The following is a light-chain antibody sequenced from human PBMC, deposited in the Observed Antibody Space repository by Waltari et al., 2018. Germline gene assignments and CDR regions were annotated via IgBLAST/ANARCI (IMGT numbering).Light chain of an antibody. CDR2: EVS. Sequence: QAALTQPPSMSGSPGQSVTISCTGTSSDIGGYNRVSWYQQNPGKVPKLIIYEVSQRPSGVSDRFSGSKSGNPASLTISGLQAEDEADYYCSSNEGSKTYIFGGGTRLTVL. J-gene: IGLJ2*01. CDR1: SSDIGGYNR. V-gene: IGLV2-8*01. CDR3: SSNEGSKTYI.